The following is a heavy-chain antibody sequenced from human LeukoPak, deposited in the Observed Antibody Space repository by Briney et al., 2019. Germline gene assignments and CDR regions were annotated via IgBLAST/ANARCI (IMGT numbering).Heavy chain of an antibody. CDR1: GFSFSEYH. V-gene: IGHV3-11*01. CDR3: ARDPRASSGWLWFSDL. D-gene: IGHD6-19*01. J-gene: IGHJ2*01. Sequence: PGGSLRLSCAASGFSFSEYHMNWFRQAPGKELEWVSHMSKSGRTIYYADSVKGRFTISRDNAQNSLYLQMNGLRADDTAVYYCARDPRASSGWLWFSDLWGRGTLVSVSS. CDR2: MSKSGRTI.